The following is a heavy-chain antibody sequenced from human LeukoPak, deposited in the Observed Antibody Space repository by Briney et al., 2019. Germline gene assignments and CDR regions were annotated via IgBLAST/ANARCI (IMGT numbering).Heavy chain of an antibody. J-gene: IGHJ5*02. V-gene: IGHV3-23*01. CDR3: ARPGLTVAGTRWFDP. CDR1: GFTFDASA. D-gene: IGHD6-19*01. Sequence: GGSLRLSCAASGFTFDASAMNWVRQAPGKGLEWVSASGNAGDTYYADSVKGRFTISRDSSKKMLFLQMTSLRAEDTAVYYCARPGLTVAGTRWFDPWGQGTLVTISS. CDR2: SGNAGDT.